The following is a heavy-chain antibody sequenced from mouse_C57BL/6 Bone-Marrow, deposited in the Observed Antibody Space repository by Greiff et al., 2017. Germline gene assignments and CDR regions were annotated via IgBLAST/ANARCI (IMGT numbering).Heavy chain of an antibody. D-gene: IGHD2-3*01. CDR2: IHPNSGST. J-gene: IGHJ2*01. CDR1: GYTFTSYW. V-gene: IGHV1-64*01. CDR3: ARQRWLLLYYFDY. Sequence: QVQLQQSGAELVKPGASVKLSCKASGYTFTSYWMHWVKQRPGQGLEWIGMIHPNSGSTNYNEKFKSKATLTVDKSSSTAYMQLSSLTSEDSAVYYCARQRWLLLYYFDYWGQGTTLTVSS.